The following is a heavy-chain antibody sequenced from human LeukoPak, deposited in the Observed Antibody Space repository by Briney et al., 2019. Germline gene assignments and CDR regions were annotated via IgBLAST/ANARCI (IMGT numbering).Heavy chain of an antibody. V-gene: IGHV3-30*04. CDR3: ARDDEVVAATGTFDY. J-gene: IGHJ4*02. CDR2: ISYDRSNK. Sequence: GGALRLSCAASGFTFSSYAMHWVRQAPGKGLEGVAVISYDRSNKYYADSVKGRFTIPRDNSKNTLYLQMNSLRAEDTAVYYCARDDEVVAATGTFDYWGQGTLVTVSS. D-gene: IGHD2-15*01. CDR1: GFTFSSYA.